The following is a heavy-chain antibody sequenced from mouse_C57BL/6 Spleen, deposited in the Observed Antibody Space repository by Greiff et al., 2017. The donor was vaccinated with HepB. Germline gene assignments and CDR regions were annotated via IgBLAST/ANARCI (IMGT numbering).Heavy chain of an antibody. V-gene: IGHV1-64*01. Sequence: QVQLQQPGAELVKPGASVKLSCKASGYTFTSYWMHWVKQRPGQGLEWIGMIHPNSGSTNYNEKFKSKATLTVDKSSSTAYMQLSSLTSEDSAVYYCARGGAITTVPYWYFDVWGTGTTVTVSS. CDR2: IHPNSGST. J-gene: IGHJ1*03. CDR3: ARGGAITTVPYWYFDV. D-gene: IGHD1-1*01. CDR1: GYTFTSYW.